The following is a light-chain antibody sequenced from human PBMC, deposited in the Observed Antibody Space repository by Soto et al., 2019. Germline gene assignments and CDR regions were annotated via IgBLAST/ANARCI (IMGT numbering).Light chain of an antibody. CDR2: GAS. CDR1: RSFAANY. V-gene: IGKV3-20*01. CDR3: QQYGSSPFT. Sequence: ELVLTHPQGTRSFSPGETATPSSGASRSFAANYLAWYQQKPGQAPRLLIYGASSRATGIPDRFSGSGSETDFTLTISRLEPEDFAVYYCQQYGSSPFTFGQGTKLEIK. J-gene: IGKJ2*01.